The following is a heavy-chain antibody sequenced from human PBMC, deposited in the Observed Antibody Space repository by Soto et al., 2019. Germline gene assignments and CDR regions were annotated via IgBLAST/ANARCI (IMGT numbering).Heavy chain of an antibody. J-gene: IGHJ6*02. V-gene: IGHV3-30-3*01. CDR1: GFSFSSYA. CDR2: ISYDGSNK. Sequence: QVQLVESGGGVVKPERSLRLSCAASGFSFSSYAMHWVRQAPGKGLEWVAVISYDGSNKYYADSVKGRFTISRDNSKNTLYLQMNSLRAEDTAVYYCARDYYRFNSGYGFSMDVWGQGTTVTVSS. CDR3: ARDYYRFNSGYGFSMDV. D-gene: IGHD5-12*01.